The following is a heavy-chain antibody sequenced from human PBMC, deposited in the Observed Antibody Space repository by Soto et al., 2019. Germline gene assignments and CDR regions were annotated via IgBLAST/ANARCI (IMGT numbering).Heavy chain of an antibody. CDR3: ARDARYSSSSRFDY. Sequence: ASVKVSCKASGYTFTSYGISWVRQAPGQGLEWMGWISAYNGNTNYAQRLQGRVTMTTDTSTSTAYMELRSLRSDDTAVYYCARDARYSSSSRFDYWGQGTLVTVSS. CDR1: GYTFTSYG. V-gene: IGHV1-18*04. D-gene: IGHD6-6*01. J-gene: IGHJ4*02. CDR2: ISAYNGNT.